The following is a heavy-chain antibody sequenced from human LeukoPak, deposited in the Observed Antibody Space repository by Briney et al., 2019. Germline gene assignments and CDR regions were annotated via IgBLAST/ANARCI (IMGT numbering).Heavy chain of an antibody. V-gene: IGHV1-69*13. J-gene: IGHJ3*02. CDR2: IIPIFGTA. Sequence: SVKVSCKASGGTSSSYAISWVRQAPGQGLEWMGGIIPIFGTANYAQKFQGRVTITADESTSTAYMELSSLRSEDTAVYYCARVGRITMVRGVISGAFDIWGQGTMVTVSS. CDR1: GGTSSSYA. CDR3: ARVGRITMVRGVISGAFDI. D-gene: IGHD3-10*01.